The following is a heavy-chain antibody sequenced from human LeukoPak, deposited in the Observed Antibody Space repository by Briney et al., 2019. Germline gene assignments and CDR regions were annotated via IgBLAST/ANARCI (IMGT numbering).Heavy chain of an antibody. V-gene: IGHV3-30*18. D-gene: IGHD4-23*01. CDR1: GFTFSSYG. CDR3: AKDSGGSLDY. CDR2: ISYDGSNK. Sequence: PGGSLRLSCAASGFTFSSYGMHRVRQAPGKGLEWVAVISYDGSNKYYADSVKGRFTISRDNSKNTLYLQMNSLRAEDTAVYYCAKDSGGSLDYWGQGTLVTVSS. J-gene: IGHJ4*02.